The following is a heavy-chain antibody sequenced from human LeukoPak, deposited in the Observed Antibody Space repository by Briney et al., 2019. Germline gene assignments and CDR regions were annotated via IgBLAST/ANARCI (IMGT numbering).Heavy chain of an antibody. D-gene: IGHD6-19*01. Sequence: PGGSLRLSCAASGFTFSSYAMHWVRQAPGKGLEWVAVISYDGSNKYYADSVKGRFTISRDNAKNSLYLQMNSLRAEDTAVYYCARASRIAVAGPARNYYYYGMDVWGQGTTVTVSS. CDR1: GFTFSSYA. CDR2: ISYDGSNK. V-gene: IGHV3-30-3*01. J-gene: IGHJ6*02. CDR3: ARASRIAVAGPARNYYYYGMDV.